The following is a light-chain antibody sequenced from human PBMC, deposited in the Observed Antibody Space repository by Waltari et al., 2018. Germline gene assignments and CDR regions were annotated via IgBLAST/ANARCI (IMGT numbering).Light chain of an antibody. CDR2: GAA. CDR1: QSVGRS. V-gene: IGKV3-20*01. Sequence: EIVLTQSPGTLSLSPGERAPLSCMASQSVGRSLVWYQQKPSQAPRLLIYGAANSGTGLADRVSGSRWWTKVILTISSMEPEDFAVYYCQKNYRLTATFGQGTKVEIK. J-gene: IGKJ1*01. CDR3: QKNYRLTAT.